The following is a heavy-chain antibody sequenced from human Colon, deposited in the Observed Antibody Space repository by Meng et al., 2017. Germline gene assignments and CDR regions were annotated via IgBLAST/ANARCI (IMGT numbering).Heavy chain of an antibody. CDR1: GGTISTSSYF. CDR2: VYYNGSS. J-gene: IGHJ6*02. Sequence: GSLRLSCTVSGGTISTSSYFWDWIRQSPGKGLEWIGSVYYNGSSYYNPSLESRVTISIDTSKGQFSLKLRSMTAADTAVYYCARDSSTRRYYYYGMDVWGQGTTVT. CDR3: ARDSSTRRYYYYGMDV. V-gene: IGHV4-39*07. D-gene: IGHD5-24*01.